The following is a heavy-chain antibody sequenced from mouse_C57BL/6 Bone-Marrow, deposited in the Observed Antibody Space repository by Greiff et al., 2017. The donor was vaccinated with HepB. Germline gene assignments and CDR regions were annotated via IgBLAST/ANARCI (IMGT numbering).Heavy chain of an antibody. D-gene: IGHD1-1*01. CDR1: GYTFTSYW. Sequence: QVHVKQSGAELAKPGASVKLSCKASGYTFTSYWMHWVKQRPGQGLEWIGYINPSSGYTKYNQKFKDKATSTADKSSSTAYMQLSSLTYEDSAVYYCAISHLLRYAMDYWGQGTSVTVSS. CDR2: INPSSGYT. CDR3: AISHLLRYAMDY. V-gene: IGHV1-7*01. J-gene: IGHJ4*01.